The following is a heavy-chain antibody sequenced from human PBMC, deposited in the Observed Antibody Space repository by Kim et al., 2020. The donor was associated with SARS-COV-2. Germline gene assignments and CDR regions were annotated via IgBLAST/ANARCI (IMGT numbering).Heavy chain of an antibody. CDR2: ISTNGGST. CDR1: GFTFSSYA. D-gene: IGHD6-19*01. V-gene: IGHV3-64D*06. J-gene: IGHJ4*02. CDR3: VKERTSGWYDFDY. Sequence: GGSLRLSCSASGFTFSSYAMHWVRQAPGKGLEYVSGISTNGGSTYYADSVKDRFIISRDNSRNMLNLQMSGLRSEDTAVYYCVKERTSGWYDFDYWGQGTLVPV.